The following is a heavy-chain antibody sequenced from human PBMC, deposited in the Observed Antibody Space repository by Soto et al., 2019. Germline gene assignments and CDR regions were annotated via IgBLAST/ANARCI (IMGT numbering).Heavy chain of an antibody. Sequence: SETLSLTCTVSGGSISSSSYYWGWIRQPPGKGLEWIGSIYYSGSTYYNPFHKSRVTISVDTSKKQFSLKLSSVTAADTAVYYCASSSILTGYFPNYYYYGMDVWGQGTTVTVSS. CDR3: ASSSILTGYFPNYYYYGMDV. V-gene: IGHV4-39*01. CDR1: GGSISSSSYY. CDR2: IYYSGST. J-gene: IGHJ6*02. D-gene: IGHD3-9*01.